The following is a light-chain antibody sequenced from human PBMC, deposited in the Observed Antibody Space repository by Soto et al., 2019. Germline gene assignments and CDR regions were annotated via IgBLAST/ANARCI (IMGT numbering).Light chain of an antibody. CDR2: EVS. J-gene: IGLJ1*01. CDR1: SSDVGTHGY. CDR3: SSYTSSSTLEGV. Sequence: QSALTQPPSASGSPGQSVTISCTGTSSDVGTHGYVSWYQQHAGKAPKLVIYEVSNRPSGVSNRFSGSKSGNTASLTISGLQAEDEADYYCSSYTSSSTLEGVFGTGTKVTVL. V-gene: IGLV2-14*01.